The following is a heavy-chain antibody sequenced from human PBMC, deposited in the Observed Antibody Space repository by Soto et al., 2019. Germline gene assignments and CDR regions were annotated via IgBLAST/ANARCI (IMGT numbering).Heavy chain of an antibody. CDR2: IIPIFGTA. V-gene: IGHV1-69*13. Sequence: SVKVSCKASGGTFSSYAISWVRQAPGQGLEWMGGIIPIFGTANYAQKFQGRVTITADESTSTAYMELSSLRSEDTAVYYCARGAGYYYGSGSRNKWFDPWGQGTMVTVSA. CDR1: GGTFSSYA. CDR3: ARGAGYYYGSGSRNKWFDP. D-gene: IGHD3-10*01. J-gene: IGHJ5*02.